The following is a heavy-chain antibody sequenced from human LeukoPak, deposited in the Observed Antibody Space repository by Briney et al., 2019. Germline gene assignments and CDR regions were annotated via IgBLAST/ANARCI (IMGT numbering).Heavy chain of an antibody. Sequence: GGSLRLSCAASGFTFSSYSMNWVRQAPGKGLEWVSSISSSSSYIYYADSVKGRFTISRDNAKNSLYLQMNSLRAEDTAVYYCARASLDIVVVVAATYGMDDWGKGTTVTVSP. J-gene: IGHJ6*04. CDR2: ISSSSSYI. CDR3: ARASLDIVVVVAATYGMDD. CDR1: GFTFSSYS. V-gene: IGHV3-21*01. D-gene: IGHD2-15*01.